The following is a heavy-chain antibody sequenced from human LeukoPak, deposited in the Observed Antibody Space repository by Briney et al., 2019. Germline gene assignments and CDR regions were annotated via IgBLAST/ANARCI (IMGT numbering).Heavy chain of an antibody. J-gene: IGHJ5*02. CDR1: DGSISSSDYY. Sequence: PSETLSLTCTVSDGSISSSDYYWAWIRQPPGKGLESIANIFYTGNTYYNPSLKSRVTISVDTSKNQFSLKLSSVTAADTAVYYCARHNDYVWGSYRSMPFDPWGQGTLVTVSS. V-gene: IGHV4-39*01. D-gene: IGHD3-16*02. CDR3: ARHNDYVWGSYRSMPFDP. CDR2: IFYTGNT.